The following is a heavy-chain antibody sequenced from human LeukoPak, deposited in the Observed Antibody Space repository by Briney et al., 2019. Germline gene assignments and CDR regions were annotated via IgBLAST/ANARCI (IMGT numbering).Heavy chain of an antibody. CDR3: AGRPADSAWYGVFDY. V-gene: IGHV4-59*11. J-gene: IGHJ4*02. CDR1: GASIASQS. CDR2: VLNSGSP. Sequence: DPSETLSLTCSASGASIASQSWSWIRQSPGKGLEWIGYVLNSGSPNHTPSLDSRVTIAVDTSIAQFSLRLSSVTAADTAIYYCAGRPADSAWYGVFDYLSQGTLVTVSS. D-gene: IGHD3-10*01.